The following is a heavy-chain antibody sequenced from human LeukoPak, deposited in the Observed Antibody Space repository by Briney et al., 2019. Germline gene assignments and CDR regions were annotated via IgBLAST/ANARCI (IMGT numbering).Heavy chain of an antibody. J-gene: IGHJ4*02. V-gene: IGHV3-30*02. Sequence: GGSLRLSCAASGFTFSSYGMHWVRQAPGKGLEWVAFIRYDGSNKYYADSVKGRFTISRDNSKNTVNLQMNSLRAEDTAVYYCAKDTGSGYDYFSYYFDYWGQGTLVTVSS. CDR2: IRYDGSNK. CDR3: AKDTGSGYDYFSYYFDY. D-gene: IGHD5-12*01. CDR1: GFTFSSYG.